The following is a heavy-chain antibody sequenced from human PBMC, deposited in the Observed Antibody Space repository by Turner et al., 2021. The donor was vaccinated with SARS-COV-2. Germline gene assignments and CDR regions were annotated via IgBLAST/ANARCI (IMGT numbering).Heavy chain of an antibody. Sequence: EVQLVQSGAEVKKPGESLKISCSGYSFTSYLIGWVRHMPGKGREWMRFIYPGDSHPNYSPSFQGQVTISAVKSISTAYLQWNSLKASDTAIYYFVVGGRDTAFDYWGQGTLVTVSS. CDR2: IYPGDSHP. D-gene: IGHD5-18*01. J-gene: IGHJ4*02. CDR1: GYSFTSYL. CDR3: VVGGRDTAFDY. V-gene: IGHV5-51*01.